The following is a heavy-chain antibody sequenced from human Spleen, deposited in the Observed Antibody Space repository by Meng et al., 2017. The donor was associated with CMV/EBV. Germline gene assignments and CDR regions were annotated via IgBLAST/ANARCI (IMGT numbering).Heavy chain of an antibody. CDR1: GYNIIELS. CDR2: FDPEDGET. Sequence: ASVKVSCKVSGYNIIELSMQWVRQAPGKGLEWMGGFDPEDGETIFAQKFQGRVRLTEDTSTNTAYMELRSLTSADTAVYYCVTDDLCSGGDCSVGYWGQGTLVTVSS. CDR3: VTDDLCSGGDCSVGY. V-gene: IGHV1-24*01. D-gene: IGHD2-21*02. J-gene: IGHJ4*02.